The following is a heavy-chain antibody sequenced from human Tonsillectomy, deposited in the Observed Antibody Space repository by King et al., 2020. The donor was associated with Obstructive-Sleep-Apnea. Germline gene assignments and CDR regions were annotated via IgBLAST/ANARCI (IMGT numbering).Heavy chain of an antibody. CDR1: GGSFSGYY. V-gene: IGHV4-34*01. Sequence: VQLQQWGAGLLKPSETLSLTCAVYGGSFSGYYWSWIRQPPGRGLEWMGEINHSGSTNYNPSLKSRVTISVDTSKNQCSLKLASVTAADRAVYYCARSIAVAASGRPFDYYGMDVWGQGTTVTVSS. D-gene: IGHD6-19*01. CDR3: ARSIAVAASGRPFDYYGMDV. CDR2: INHSGST. J-gene: IGHJ6*02.